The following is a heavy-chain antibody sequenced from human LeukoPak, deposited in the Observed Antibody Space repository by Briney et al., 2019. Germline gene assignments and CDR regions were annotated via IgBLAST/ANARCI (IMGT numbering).Heavy chain of an antibody. CDR2: IYPGDSDT. CDR3: ARVYDYGGNFDY. CDR1: GYSFTNSW. J-gene: IGHJ4*02. D-gene: IGHD4-23*01. V-gene: IGHV5-51*01. Sequence: GESLKISCKGSGYSFTNSWIGWVRQMPGKGLEWMAVIYPGDSDTRYSPSFQGQVTMSADKSNSTAYLQWSSLKASDTAMYYCARVYDYGGNFDYWGQGTLVTVSS.